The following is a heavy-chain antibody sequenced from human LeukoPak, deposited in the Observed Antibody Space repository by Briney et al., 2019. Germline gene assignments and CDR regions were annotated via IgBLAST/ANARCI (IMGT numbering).Heavy chain of an antibody. J-gene: IGHJ3*02. CDR1: GFTFSSYS. D-gene: IGHD6-13*01. CDR3: ARVQQLVRGDAFDI. V-gene: IGHV3-74*01. CDR2: INSDGSST. Sequence: QSWGSLRLSCAASGFTFSSYSMNWVRQAPGKGLVWVSRINSDGSSTSYADSVKGRFTISRDNAKNTLYLQMNSLRAEDTAVYYCARVQQLVRGDAFDIWGQGTMVTVSS.